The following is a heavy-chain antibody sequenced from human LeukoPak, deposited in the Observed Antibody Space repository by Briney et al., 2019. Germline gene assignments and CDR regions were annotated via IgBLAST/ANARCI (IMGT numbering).Heavy chain of an antibody. CDR1: GGTFSSYA. CDR3: ARGVWLYPFDY. V-gene: IGHV1-69*04. CDR2: IIPILGIA. J-gene: IGHJ4*02. D-gene: IGHD3-16*02. Sequence: GASVKVSCKASGGTFSSYAIIWVRQAPGQGLEWMGRIIPILGIANYAQRFQGRVTITADKPTRTAYMDLSSLRSEDTAVYYCARGVWLYPFDYWGQGTLVTVSS.